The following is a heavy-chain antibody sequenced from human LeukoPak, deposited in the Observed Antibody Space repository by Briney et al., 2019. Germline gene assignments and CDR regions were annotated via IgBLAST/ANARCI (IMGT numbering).Heavy chain of an antibody. D-gene: IGHD6-19*01. CDR2: IYYSGST. Sequence: SETLSLTCTVSGGPISSYYWSWIRQPPGKGLEWIGYIYYSGSTNYNPSLKSRVTISVDTSKNQFSLKLSSVTAADTAVYYCARHSDNWGIAVAGPLDCWGQGTLVTVSS. CDR1: GGPISSYY. CDR3: ARHSDNWGIAVAGPLDC. V-gene: IGHV4-59*08. J-gene: IGHJ4*02.